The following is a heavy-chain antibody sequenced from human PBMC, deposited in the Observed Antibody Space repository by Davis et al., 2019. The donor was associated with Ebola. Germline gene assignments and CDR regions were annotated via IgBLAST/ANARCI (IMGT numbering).Heavy chain of an antibody. CDR2: INHSGST. V-gene: IGHV4-34*01. D-gene: IGHD5-18*01. Sequence: PSETLSLTCAVYGGSFSGYYWRWIPQPTGKGLEWIGEINHSGSTNYNPALKSRVTISVDTSKNQFSLKLSSVTAADTAVYYCARDASGYSYRPYYYGMDVWGQGTTVTVSS. J-gene: IGHJ6*02. CDR1: GGSFSGYY. CDR3: ARDASGYSYRPYYYGMDV.